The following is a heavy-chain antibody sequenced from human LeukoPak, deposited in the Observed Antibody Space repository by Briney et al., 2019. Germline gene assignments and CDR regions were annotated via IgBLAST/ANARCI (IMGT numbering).Heavy chain of an antibody. D-gene: IGHD5-24*01. V-gene: IGHV4-34*01. Sequence: SETLSLTCAVYGGSFSGYYWSWIRQPPGKGLEWIGEINHSGSTNYNPSLKSRVTISVDTSKNQFSLKVSSVTAADTAVYYCAIGPVEMATTWGRGTLVTVSS. J-gene: IGHJ5*02. CDR3: AIGPVEMATT. CDR1: GGSFSGYY. CDR2: INHSGST.